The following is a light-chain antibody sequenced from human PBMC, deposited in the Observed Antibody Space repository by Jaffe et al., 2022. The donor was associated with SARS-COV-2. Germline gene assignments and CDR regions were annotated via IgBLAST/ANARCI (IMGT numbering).Light chain of an antibody. CDR1: QSVSNH. CDR2: DAS. V-gene: IGKV3-11*01. J-gene: IGKJ4*01. CDR3: QQGSSRPLT. Sequence: EIVLTQSPATLSLSPGERATLSCRASQSVSNHLAWYQQKPGQAPRLLIYDASNRATGIAARFSGSGSGTDFTLTISSLEPEDFAIYFCQQGSSRPLTFGGGTNVEIK.